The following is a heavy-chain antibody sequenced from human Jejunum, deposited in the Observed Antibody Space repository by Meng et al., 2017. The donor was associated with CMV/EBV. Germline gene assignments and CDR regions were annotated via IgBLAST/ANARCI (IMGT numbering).Heavy chain of an antibody. Sequence: CEGSGYNFSDSWIGWVRQMPGKGLEWMEIIYPDDSDSRYNPSFQGQVTISADKSITTAYLQWSSLKASDTGMYYCVRRAGSLYYFDFWGPGTLVTVSS. J-gene: IGHJ4*02. CDR2: IYPDDSDS. V-gene: IGHV5-51*01. CDR3: VRRAGSLYYFDF. D-gene: IGHD3-10*01. CDR1: GYNFSDSW.